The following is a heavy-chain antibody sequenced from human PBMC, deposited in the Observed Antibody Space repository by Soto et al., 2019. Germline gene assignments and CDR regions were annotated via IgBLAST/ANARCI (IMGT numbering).Heavy chain of an antibody. D-gene: IGHD2-2*01. CDR2: IKSKTDGGTT. Sequence: PGGSLRLSCAASGFTFSNAWMSWVRQAPGKGLEWVGRIKSKTDGGTTDYAAPVKGRFTISRDDSKNTLYLQMNSLKTEDTAVYYCTTTSRDCSSTSCYAGTNYYYYGMDVWGQGTTVTVSS. J-gene: IGHJ6*02. CDR1: GFTFSNAW. V-gene: IGHV3-15*01. CDR3: TTTSRDCSSTSCYAGTNYYYYGMDV.